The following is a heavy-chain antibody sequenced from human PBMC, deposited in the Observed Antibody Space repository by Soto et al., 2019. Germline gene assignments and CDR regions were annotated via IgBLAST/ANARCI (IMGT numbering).Heavy chain of an antibody. V-gene: IGHV4-59*01. CDR2: IYYSGST. CDR3: ARGPSRTIFGVVMPRGVGWFDP. CDR1: GGSISSYY. D-gene: IGHD3-3*01. Sequence: SETLSLTCTVSGGSISSYYWSWIRQPPGKGLEWIGYIYYSGSTNYNPSLKSRVTISVDTSKNQFSLKLSSVTAADTAVYYCARGPSRTIFGVVMPRGVGWFDPWGQGTLVTVSS. J-gene: IGHJ5*02.